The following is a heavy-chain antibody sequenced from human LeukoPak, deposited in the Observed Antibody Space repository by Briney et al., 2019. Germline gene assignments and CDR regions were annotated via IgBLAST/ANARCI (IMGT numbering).Heavy chain of an antibody. CDR1: GYTFTSYD. CDR2: ISTYNGDT. Sequence: ASVKVSCKASGYTFTSYDINWVRQAPGQGLEWMGWISTYNGDTNYAQKFQGRVIMTTDTSTSTAYMELRSLRSDDTAVYFCARAIEFDYWGQGTLVTVSS. V-gene: IGHV1-18*01. J-gene: IGHJ4*02. CDR3: ARAIEFDY.